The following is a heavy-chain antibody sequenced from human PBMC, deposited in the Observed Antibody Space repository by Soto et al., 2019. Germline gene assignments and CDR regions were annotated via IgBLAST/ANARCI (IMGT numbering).Heavy chain of an antibody. CDR1: GGSISIGDHY. D-gene: IGHD2-21*02. Sequence: TSETLSLTCTVSGGSISIGDHYWSWIRHRPGKGLEWIGYIYYSGNTYYNPSLKSRIIMSVDTSKSQFSLRVSSVTAADTAIYYCAGFSSGEYGGNSGFVYWGQGTLVTVSS. J-gene: IGHJ4*02. V-gene: IGHV4-31*03. CDR3: AGFSSGEYGGNSGFVY. CDR2: IYYSGNT.